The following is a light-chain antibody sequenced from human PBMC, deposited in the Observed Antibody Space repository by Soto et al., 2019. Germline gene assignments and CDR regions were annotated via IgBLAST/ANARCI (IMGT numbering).Light chain of an antibody. Sequence: EIVLTQSPGTLSLSPGERATLSCRASQSISSNYLAWYQQKTGQAPRLLIYGASNRATGIPDRFSGSESGTDYNPTISKLEPENFAVYFYQQYAVSPWTFGQGTKVEIK. CDR3: QQYAVSPWT. CDR2: GAS. CDR1: QSISSNY. V-gene: IGKV3-20*01. J-gene: IGKJ1*01.